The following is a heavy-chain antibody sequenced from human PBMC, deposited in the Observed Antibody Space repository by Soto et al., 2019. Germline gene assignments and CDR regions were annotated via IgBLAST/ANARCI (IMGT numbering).Heavy chain of an antibody. CDR1: GYTFTSYA. J-gene: IGHJ4*02. V-gene: IGHV1-3*01. D-gene: IGHD6-19*01. Sequence: QVPLVQSGAEVKKPGASVKVSCKASGYTFTSYAMHWVRQAPGQRLEWMGWINAGNGNTKYSQKFQGRVTITRDTSASTAYMELSSLRSEDTAVYYCAISYSSGGNFDYWGQGTLVTVSS. CDR3: AISYSSGGNFDY. CDR2: INAGNGNT.